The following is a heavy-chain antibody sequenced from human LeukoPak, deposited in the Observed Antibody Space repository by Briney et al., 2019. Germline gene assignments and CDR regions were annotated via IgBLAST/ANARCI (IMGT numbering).Heavy chain of an antibody. CDR2: ISSSSSYI. CDR3: ARDRDGYNAPQDY. CDR1: GFTFSSYS. J-gene: IGHJ4*02. V-gene: IGHV3-21*01. D-gene: IGHD5-24*01. Sequence: GGSLRLSCAASGFTFSSYSMNWVRQAPGEGLGWVSSISSSSSYIYYADSVKGRFTISRDNAKNSLYLQMNSLRAEDTAVYYCARDRDGYNAPQDYWGQGTLVTVSS.